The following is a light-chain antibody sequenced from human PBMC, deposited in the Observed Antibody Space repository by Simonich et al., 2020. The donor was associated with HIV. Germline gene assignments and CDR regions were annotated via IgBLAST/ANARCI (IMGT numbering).Light chain of an antibody. CDR3: QQYGRSPPIT. Sequence: EIVLTQSPGTLSLSPGERATLSCRASQSVSSSYLAWYQQKPGLAPRLLIYDASGRATGIPDRFSGIGSGTDFTLTISRLEPEDFAVYYCQQYGRSPPITFGQGTRLEIK. J-gene: IGKJ5*01. CDR1: QSVSSSY. V-gene: IGKV3D-20*01. CDR2: DAS.